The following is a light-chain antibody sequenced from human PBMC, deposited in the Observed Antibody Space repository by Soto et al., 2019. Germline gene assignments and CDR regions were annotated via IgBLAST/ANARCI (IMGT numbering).Light chain of an antibody. CDR1: SSDFGNCNL. CDR3: CSFTSSNTHV. Sequence: QSALTQPASVSGSPGQSITISCTGTSSDFGNCNLVSWYQQHPGKVPKLILFEVNKRPSGGSGRFSGSKSGNTASLTISGLQAEDEADYYCCSFTSSNTHVFGTGTKVTVL. CDR2: EVN. V-gene: IGLV2-23*02. J-gene: IGLJ1*01.